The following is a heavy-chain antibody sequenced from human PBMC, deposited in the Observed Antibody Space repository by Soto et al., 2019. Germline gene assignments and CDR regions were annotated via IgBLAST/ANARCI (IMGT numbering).Heavy chain of an antibody. CDR1: GGSFSGYY. CDR2: INHSGST. V-gene: IGHV4-34*01. J-gene: IGHJ6*03. CDR3: ARGRKIAARRLGPYYYSYRDV. D-gene: IGHD6-6*01. Sequence: SETLSLTCAVYGGSFSGYYWSWILQPPGKGLEWIGEINHSGSTNYNPSLKSRVTISVDTSKNQFSLKLSSVTAADTAVYYCARGRKIAARRLGPYYYSYRDVWGKGTTVTVSS.